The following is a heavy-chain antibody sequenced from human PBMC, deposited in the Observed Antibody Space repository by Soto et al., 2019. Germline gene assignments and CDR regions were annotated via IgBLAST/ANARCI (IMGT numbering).Heavy chain of an antibody. CDR3: SRVAPRRRNLGTEFDY. J-gene: IGHJ4*02. CDR2: ITSKRYGGTT. V-gene: IGHV3-49*03. Sequence: GGSLRLSCTGSGFSFGDYAMVWLRQAPGKGLEWVGFITSKRYGGTTEFAPSVKGRFLISRDDSNSIAYLEMNSLRTEDSAMYYCSRVAPRRRNLGTEFDYWGQGALVTVYS. D-gene: IGHD5-12*01. CDR1: GFSFGDYA.